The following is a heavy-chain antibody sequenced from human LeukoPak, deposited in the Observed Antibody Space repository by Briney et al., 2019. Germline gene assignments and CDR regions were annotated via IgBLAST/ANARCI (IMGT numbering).Heavy chain of an antibody. CDR3: ARGVRGGTQYDAFDI. CDR1: RFSFSNFW. CDR2: IRQDGTNL. V-gene: IGHV3-7*01. D-gene: IGHD1-7*01. J-gene: IGHJ3*02. Sequence: GGSLRLSCAASRFSFSNFWMHWVRQAPGKGLEWVANIRQDGTNLYYVDAVKGRFTISRDNAKNSMYLQMNSLRADDTAVYYCARGVRGGTQYDAFDIWGQGTLVTVSS.